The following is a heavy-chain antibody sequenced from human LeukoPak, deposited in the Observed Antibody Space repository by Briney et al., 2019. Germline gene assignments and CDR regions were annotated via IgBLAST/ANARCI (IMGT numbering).Heavy chain of an antibody. D-gene: IGHD6-13*01. CDR3: ARSRQQLVLDAFDI. Sequence: EASVKVSCKASGGTFSSYAISWVRQAPGQGLEWMGRIIPILGIANYAQKFQGRVTITADKSTSTAYMELSSLRSEDTAVYYCARSRQQLVLDAFDIWGQGTMVTVSS. V-gene: IGHV1-69*04. CDR1: GGTFSSYA. J-gene: IGHJ3*02. CDR2: IIPILGIA.